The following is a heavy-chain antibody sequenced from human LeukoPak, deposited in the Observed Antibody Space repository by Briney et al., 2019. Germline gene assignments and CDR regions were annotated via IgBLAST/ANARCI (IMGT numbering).Heavy chain of an antibody. Sequence: PGGSLRLSCAASGFTFSSYAMSWVRQAPGKGLEWVSAISGSGGSTYYADSVKGRFTISRDNSKNTLYLQMNSLRAEDTAVYYCAKSFTRWDASDYYYYMDVWGKGTTVTVSS. J-gene: IGHJ6*03. CDR2: ISGSGGST. V-gene: IGHV3-23*01. D-gene: IGHD1-26*01. CDR1: GFTFSSYA. CDR3: AKSFTRWDASDYYYYMDV.